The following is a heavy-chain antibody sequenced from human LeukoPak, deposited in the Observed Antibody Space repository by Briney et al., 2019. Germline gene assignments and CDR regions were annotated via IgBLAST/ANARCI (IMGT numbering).Heavy chain of an antibody. CDR2: IYYTGST. D-gene: IGHD2/OR15-2a*01. CDR3: ARDRSHYFNWFDP. V-gene: IGHV4-39*07. Sequence: SETLSLTCSVSGASISGGTYYWGWIRQPPGKGLEWIGSIYYTGSTYDNPSLKSRVTISVDTSKNQFSLKLSSVTAADTAVYYCARDRSHYFNWFDPWGQGTLVTVSS. CDR1: GASISGGTYY. J-gene: IGHJ5*02.